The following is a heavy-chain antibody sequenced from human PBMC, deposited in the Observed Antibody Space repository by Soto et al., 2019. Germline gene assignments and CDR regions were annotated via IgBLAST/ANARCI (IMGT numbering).Heavy chain of an antibody. Sequence: RESLRLSWAASGVTFRSYSMSVVRQALGKRLEWVSAISGSGGSTYYADSVKGRFTISRDNSKNTLYLQMNSLRAEDTAVYYCAKLPAHFLLDALGKTIFDYCGQGSLVT. CDR1: GVTFRSYS. J-gene: IGHJ4*02. V-gene: IGHV3-23*01. CDR3: AKLPAHFLLDALGKTIFDY. CDR2: ISGSGGST. D-gene: IGHD3-16*01.